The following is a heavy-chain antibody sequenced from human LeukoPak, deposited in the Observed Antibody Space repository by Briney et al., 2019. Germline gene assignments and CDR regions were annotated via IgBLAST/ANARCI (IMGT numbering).Heavy chain of an antibody. CDR2: ISAYNGNT. D-gene: IGHD3-3*01. Sequence: GASVKVSCKASGYTFTSYGISWVRQAPGQGLEWMGWISAYNGNTNYAQKLQGRVTMTTDTSTSTAYMELRGLRSDDTAVYYCARERRYDFWSGYFYFDYWGQGTLVTVSS. CDR3: ARERRYDFWSGYFYFDY. J-gene: IGHJ4*02. CDR1: GYTFTSYG. V-gene: IGHV1-18*01.